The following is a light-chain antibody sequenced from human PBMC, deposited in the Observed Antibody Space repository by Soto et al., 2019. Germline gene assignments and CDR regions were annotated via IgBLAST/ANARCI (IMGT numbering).Light chain of an antibody. CDR2: GAS. CDR1: QSVSSTY. CDR3: QQYRNSSRT. J-gene: IGKJ1*01. Sequence: RQSLVTLSLSPGDISTLSCRSSQSVSSTYLAWYQQRPGQAPRLLIYGASSRAGGIPDRFSGSGSGTEFTLTITRLEPEDFAVYYCQQYRNSSRTFGQGTKVDIK. V-gene: IGKV3-20*01.